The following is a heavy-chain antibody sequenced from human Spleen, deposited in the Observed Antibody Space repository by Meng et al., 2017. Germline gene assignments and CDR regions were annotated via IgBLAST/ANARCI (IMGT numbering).Heavy chain of an antibody. J-gene: IGHJ4*02. D-gene: IGHD2/OR15-2a*01. CDR2: ISSDGSTT. Sequence: EVQLVESGGGLVPPGGSLRLSCAASGLTFSIYWMYWVRQGPGKGLVWVSRISSDGSTTSYADSVKGRFTISRDNAKNTLYLQMNSLRAEDMGVYYCARLGTTTSGYWGQGTLVTVSS. CDR1: GLTFSIYW. CDR3: ARLGTTTSGY. V-gene: IGHV3-74*01.